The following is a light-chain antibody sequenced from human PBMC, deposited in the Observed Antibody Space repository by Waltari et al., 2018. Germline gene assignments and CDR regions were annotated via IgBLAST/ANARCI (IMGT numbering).Light chain of an antibody. CDR1: KSISSY. CDR3: QQSYSTPPT. J-gene: IGKJ5*01. V-gene: IGKV1-39*01. CDR2: AAS. Sequence: DIQMTQSPSSLSASVGDRVTITCRASKSISSYLNWYQQKQGKAPKLLISAASSLQSGVPSRFSGSGSGTDFTLTISSLQPEDFATYYCQQSYSTPPTFGQGTRLETK.